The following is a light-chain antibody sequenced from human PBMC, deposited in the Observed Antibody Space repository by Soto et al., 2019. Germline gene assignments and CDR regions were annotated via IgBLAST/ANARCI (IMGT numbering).Light chain of an antibody. V-gene: IGLV1-47*01. CDR3: AKWDDSLRVYV. CDR1: NSRSGSNY. CDR2: RND. J-gene: IGLJ1*01. Sequence: QSVLPQSPSASGTPGQRVTISCSTSNSRSGSNYVYWYQQLPGTAPKLLIYRNDQRPSGVPDRFSGSKSGTSASLAISGPRPEDEADYYCAKWDDSLRVYVFGTGTKVTVL.